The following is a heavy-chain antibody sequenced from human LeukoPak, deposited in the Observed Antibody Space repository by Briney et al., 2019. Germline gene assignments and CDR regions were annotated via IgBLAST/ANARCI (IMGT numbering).Heavy chain of an antibody. CDR3: ARLQQPPYYYYYYMDV. CDR1: GFTFSSYG. V-gene: IGHV4-34*01. D-gene: IGHD6-13*01. CDR2: INHSGST. J-gene: IGHJ6*03. Sequence: LRLSCAASGFTFSSYGMSWIRQPPGNGLEWIGEINHSGSTNYNPSLKSRVTISVDTSKNQFSLKLSSVTAADTAVYYCARLQQPPYYYYYYMDVWGKGTTVTISS.